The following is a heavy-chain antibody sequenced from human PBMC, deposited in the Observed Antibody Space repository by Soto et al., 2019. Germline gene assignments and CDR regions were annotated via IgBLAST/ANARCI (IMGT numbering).Heavy chain of an antibody. CDR2: INSDGSST. J-gene: IGHJ6*02. D-gene: IGHD2-15*01. CDR3: ARDQDGGTPLYYYYGMDV. CDR1: GFTFSSYW. Sequence: GGSLRLSCAASGFTFSSYWMHWVRQAPGKGLVWVSRINSDGSSTSYADSVKGRFTISRDNAKNTLYLQMNSLRAEDTAVYYCARDQDGGTPLYYYYGMDVWRQGPTVTVSS. V-gene: IGHV3-74*01.